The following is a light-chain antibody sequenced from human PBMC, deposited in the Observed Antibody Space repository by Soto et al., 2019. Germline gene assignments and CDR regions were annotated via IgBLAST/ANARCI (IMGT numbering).Light chain of an antibody. J-gene: IGKJ2*01. Sequence: DIQMTQSPSTLSASVGDRVTITCRASESISSWLAWYQQKQGKAPKLLIYKASSLGSGGPSRFSGRGSGTEFSLTSSGLQPEDFATYYCQQYSSYYAFGQGTKLEIK. CDR3: QQYSSYYA. V-gene: IGKV1-5*03. CDR1: ESISSW. CDR2: KAS.